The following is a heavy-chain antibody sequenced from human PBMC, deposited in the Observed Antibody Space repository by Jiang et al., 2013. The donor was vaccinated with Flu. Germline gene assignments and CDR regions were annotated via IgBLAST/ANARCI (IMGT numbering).Heavy chain of an antibody. V-gene: IGHV4-39*01. CDR3: ARPVGTTTYFHWFDP. CDR2: VYYTGST. D-gene: IGHD1-26*01. CDR1: GGSISSSSYY. J-gene: IGHJ5*02. Sequence: PGLVKPSETLSLTCTVSGGSISSSSYYWGWIRQPPGKGLEWIGSVYYTGSTYYNPSLKSRVTIFADTSKNQFSLKLSSVTAADTAVYYCARPVGTTTYFHWFDPWGQGTLVTVSS.